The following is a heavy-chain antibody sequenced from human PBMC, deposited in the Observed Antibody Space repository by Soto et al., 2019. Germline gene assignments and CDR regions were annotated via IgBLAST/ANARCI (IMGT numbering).Heavy chain of an antibody. D-gene: IGHD1-26*01. CDR1: GFTFSSYA. CDR2: ISGSGGST. CDR3: AKDRELLFSILADY. J-gene: IGHJ4*02. Sequence: GGSLRLSCAASGFTFSSYAMSWVRQAPGKGLEWVSAISGSGGSTYYADSVRGRFTISRDNSKNTLYLQMNSLRAEDTAVYYCAKDRELLFSILADYWGQGTLVTVSS. V-gene: IGHV3-23*01.